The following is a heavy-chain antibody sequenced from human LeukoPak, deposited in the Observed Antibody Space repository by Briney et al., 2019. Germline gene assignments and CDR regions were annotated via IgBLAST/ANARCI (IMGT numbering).Heavy chain of an antibody. CDR1: GGSISSSSYY. V-gene: IGHV4-39*01. D-gene: IGHD1-26*01. CDR3: ARGSSGSPRTGVAFDI. Sequence: SSETLSLTCTVSGGSISSSSYYWGWIRQPPGKGLEWIVSIYYSGSTYYNPSLKSRVTISVDTSKNQFSLKLSSVTAADTAVYYCARGSSGSPRTGVAFDIWGQGTMVTVSS. J-gene: IGHJ3*02. CDR2: IYYSGST.